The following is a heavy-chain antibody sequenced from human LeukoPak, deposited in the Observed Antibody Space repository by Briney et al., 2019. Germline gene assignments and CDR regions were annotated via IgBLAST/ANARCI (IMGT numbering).Heavy chain of an antibody. CDR1: GFTFSSYA. D-gene: IGHD3-16*01. V-gene: IGHV3-23*01. Sequence: GGSLRLSCAASGFTFSSYAMSWVRQAPGKGLEWVSAISGSGGSTYYADSVKGRFTISRDNSKNTLYLQMNSLRAEDTAVYYCAKDGALYYYYYYMDVWGKGTTVTVSS. CDR2: ISGSGGST. J-gene: IGHJ6*03. CDR3: AKDGALYYYYYYMDV.